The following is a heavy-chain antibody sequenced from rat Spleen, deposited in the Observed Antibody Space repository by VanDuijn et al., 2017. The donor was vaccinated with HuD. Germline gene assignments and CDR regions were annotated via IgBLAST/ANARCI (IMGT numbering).Heavy chain of an antibody. CDR1: GFSFSEYG. J-gene: IGHJ2*01. Sequence: EVQLVESGGGLVQSGRSMRLSCAASGFSFSEYGMAWVLQAPTKGLVWVASISYDGGSTYYRDSVKGRFTISRDNAKSSLYLQMDSLRSEDTATYYCTTEPGYNSYFDYWGQGVMVTVSS. D-gene: IGHD1-4*01. V-gene: IGHV5-20*01. CDR3: TTEPGYNSYFDY. CDR2: ISYDGGST.